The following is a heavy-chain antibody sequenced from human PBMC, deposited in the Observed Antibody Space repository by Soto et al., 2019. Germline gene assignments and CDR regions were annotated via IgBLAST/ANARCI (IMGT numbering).Heavy chain of an antibody. Sequence: PGGSLRLSCAASGFTFRSYAMHWVRQAPGKGLEWVAVISYDGVTIYHADSVKGRFTISRDNSKDTLYLQMDSLRAADTAVYYCARGHFTYWYYYYDGMSFSGQGTTVTGSS. V-gene: IGHV3-30*03. CDR3: ARGHFTYWYYYYDGMSF. CDR2: ISYDGVTI. CDR1: GFTFRSYA. D-gene: IGHD2-8*02. J-gene: IGHJ6*02.